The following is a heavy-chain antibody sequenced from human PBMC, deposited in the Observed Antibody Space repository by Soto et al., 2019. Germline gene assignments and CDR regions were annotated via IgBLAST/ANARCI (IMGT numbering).Heavy chain of an antibody. CDR2: INAGNGNT. Sequence: ASVKVSCKASGYTFTSYAMHWVRQAPGQRLEWMGWINAGNGNTKYSQKFQGRVTITRDTSASTAYMELSSLRSEDTAVYYCARGLAAAHDAFDIWGQGTRVTVSS. V-gene: IGHV1-3*01. CDR3: ARGLAAAHDAFDI. J-gene: IGHJ3*02. CDR1: GYTFTSYA. D-gene: IGHD6-13*01.